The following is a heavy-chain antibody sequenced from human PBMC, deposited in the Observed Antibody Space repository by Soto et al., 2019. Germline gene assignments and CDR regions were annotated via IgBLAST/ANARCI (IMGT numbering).Heavy chain of an antibody. CDR3: ARLTTVTIGSDY. J-gene: IGHJ4*02. CDR2: IYYSGST. V-gene: IGHV4-31*03. CDR1: GGSISSGVYY. D-gene: IGHD4-4*01. Sequence: PSETLSLTCTVSGGSISSGVYYWSWIRQHPGKGLEWIGYIYYSGSTYYNPSLKSRVTISVDTSKNQFSLKLSSVTAADTAVYYCARLTTVTIGSDYWGQGTLVTVSS.